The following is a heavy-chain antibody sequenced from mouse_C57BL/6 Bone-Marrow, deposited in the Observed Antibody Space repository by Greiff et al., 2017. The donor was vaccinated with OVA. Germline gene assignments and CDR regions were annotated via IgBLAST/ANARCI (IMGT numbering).Heavy chain of an antibody. D-gene: IGHD1-3*01. CDR3: ARNYWFAY. CDR2: IDPSDSYT. CDR1: GYTFTSYW. J-gene: IGHJ3*01. Sequence: QVHVKQSGAELVKPGASVKLSCKASGYTFTSYWMQWVKQRPGQGLEWIGEIDPSDSYTNYNQKFKGKATLTVDTSSSTAYMQLSSLTSEDSAVYYCARNYWFAYWGQGTLVTVSA. V-gene: IGHV1-50*01.